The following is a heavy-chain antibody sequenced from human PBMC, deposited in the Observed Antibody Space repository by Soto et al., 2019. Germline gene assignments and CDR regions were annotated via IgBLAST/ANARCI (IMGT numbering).Heavy chain of an antibody. Sequence: SETLSLTCTVSGGSISSYYWSWIRQPPGKGLEWIGYIYYSGSTNYNPSLKSRVTISVDTSKNQFSLKLSSVTAADTAVYYCARGSGMATITSYYYYGMDVWGQGTTVTVSS. CDR2: IYYSGST. CDR1: GGSISSYY. J-gene: IGHJ6*02. CDR3: ARGSGMATITSYYYYGMDV. D-gene: IGHD5-12*01. V-gene: IGHV4-59*01.